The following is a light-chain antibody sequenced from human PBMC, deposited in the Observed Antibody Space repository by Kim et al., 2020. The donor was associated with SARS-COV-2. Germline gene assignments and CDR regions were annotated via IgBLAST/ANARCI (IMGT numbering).Light chain of an antibody. Sequence: QSALTQPASVSGSPGQSITISCTGTSSDVGSYNLVSWYQQHPGKAPKLMIYEGSKRPSGVSNRFSGSKSGNTASLTISGLQAEDEADYYCCSYAGSSTYVVFGGGTKGTVL. CDR1: SSDVGSYNL. J-gene: IGLJ2*01. CDR2: EGS. V-gene: IGLV2-23*01. CDR3: CSYAGSSTYVV.